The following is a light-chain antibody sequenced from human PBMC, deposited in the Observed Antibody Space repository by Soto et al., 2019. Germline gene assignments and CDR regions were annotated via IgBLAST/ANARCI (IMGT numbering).Light chain of an antibody. J-gene: IGLJ1*01. V-gene: IGLV2-14*01. Sequence: QSALTQPASVSGSPGQSITISCTGTSSDVGSYNYVAWYQQFPGKTPKLMIYEVRNRPSGVSSRFSGSKSDNTASLTISGLQAEDEADYYCISYTGSDTSYVFGTGTKLTVL. CDR1: SSDVGSYNY. CDR2: EVR. CDR3: ISYTGSDTSYV.